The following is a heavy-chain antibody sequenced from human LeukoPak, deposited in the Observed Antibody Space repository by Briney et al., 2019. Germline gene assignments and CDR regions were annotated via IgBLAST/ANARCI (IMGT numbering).Heavy chain of an antibody. J-gene: IGHJ4*02. CDR3: ARGRYSGSYQFDY. Sequence: SETLSLTCTVSGGSISSSSYYWGWIRQPPGKGLEWIGSIYYSGSTYYNPSLKSRVTISVDTSKNQFSLKLSSVTAADTAVYYCARGRYSGSYQFDYWGQGTLVTVSS. D-gene: IGHD1-26*01. CDR1: GGSISSSSYY. CDR2: IYYSGST. V-gene: IGHV4-39*01.